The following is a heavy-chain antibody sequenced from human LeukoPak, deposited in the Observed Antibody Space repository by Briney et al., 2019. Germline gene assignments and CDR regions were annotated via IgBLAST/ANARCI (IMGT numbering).Heavy chain of an antibody. Sequence: TGGSLRLSCAASGFAFSTYWMHWVRHAPGKGLVWVSRIDSDGTRTTYADSVKGRFTISRDNAKNTLYLQMSSLRVEDTAVYYCARSPNCGGDCSWGQGTLVTVSS. CDR2: IDSDGTRT. CDR3: ARSPNCGGDCS. J-gene: IGHJ5*02. CDR1: GFAFSTYW. V-gene: IGHV3-74*01. D-gene: IGHD2-21*02.